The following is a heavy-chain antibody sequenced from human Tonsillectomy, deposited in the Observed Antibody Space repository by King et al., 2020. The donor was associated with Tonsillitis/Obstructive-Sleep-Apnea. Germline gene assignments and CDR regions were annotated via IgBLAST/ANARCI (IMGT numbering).Heavy chain of an antibody. V-gene: IGHV3-7*03. CDR3: ARVPPAISGYYYLDV. Sequence: VQLVESGGGLVQPGGSLRLSCAASGFTFSRYWMSWVRQAPGKGLEWVANIKQDGSEKYYVDSVKGRFTISRDNAKNSLYLQMNSLRAEDTAVYYCARVPPAISGYYYLDVWGKGTTVTVSS. D-gene: IGHD2-2*02. CDR1: GFTFSRYW. CDR2: IKQDGSEK. J-gene: IGHJ6*03.